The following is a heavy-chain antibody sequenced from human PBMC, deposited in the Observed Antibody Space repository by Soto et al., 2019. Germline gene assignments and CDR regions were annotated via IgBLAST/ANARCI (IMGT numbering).Heavy chain of an antibody. Sequence: SETLSLTCTVSGGSISSSYWSWIRQPPGKGLEWIGYIYDSGSTYYNSSLKSRVTMSVDTSKNQFSLKLSSVTAADTVVYYCARQLTYWGQGSPVTVSS. D-gene: IGHD6-13*01. CDR2: IYDSGST. J-gene: IGHJ4*02. CDR3: ARQLTY. CDR1: GGSISSSY. V-gene: IGHV4-59*08.